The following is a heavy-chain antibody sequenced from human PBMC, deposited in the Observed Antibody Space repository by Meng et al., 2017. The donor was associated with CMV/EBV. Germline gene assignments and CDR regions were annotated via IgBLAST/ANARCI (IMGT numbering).Heavy chain of an antibody. D-gene: IGHD1-26*01. CDR1: GGSISSSSYY. J-gene: IGHJ6*02. V-gene: IGHV4-39*06. Sequence: SETLSLTCTVSGGSISSSSYYWGWLRQPPGKGLEWIGRIYYSGSTYYNPSLKSRVTISVDTSKNQFTLKLSSVTAADTAVYYCAREGMVGYYYYYGMDVWGQGTTVTVSS. CDR2: IYYSGST. CDR3: AREGMVGYYYYYGMDV.